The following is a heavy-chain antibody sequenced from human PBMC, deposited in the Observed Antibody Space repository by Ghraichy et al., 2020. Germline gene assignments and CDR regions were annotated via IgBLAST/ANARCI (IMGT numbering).Heavy chain of an antibody. CDR3: ATSRAVEGALGHFDY. Sequence: GGSLRLSCAASGFPFSSYALNWVRQAPGKGLEWVSSLSVSGARTFYADSVKGRFIISRDNSLHTLFLQMNSLRFDDTAVYYCATSRAVEGALGHFDYWGQGALVTVSS. CDR2: LSVSGART. J-gene: IGHJ4*02. CDR1: GFPFSSYA. D-gene: IGHD1-26*01. V-gene: IGHV3-23*01.